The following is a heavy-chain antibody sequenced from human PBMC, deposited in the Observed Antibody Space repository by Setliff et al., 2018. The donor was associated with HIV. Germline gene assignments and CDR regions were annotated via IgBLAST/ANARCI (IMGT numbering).Heavy chain of an antibody. D-gene: IGHD2-15*01. CDR1: GFTFSSYS. V-gene: IGHV3-21*01. CDR2: ISSSSSYI. Sequence: GGSLRLSCAASGFTFSSYSMNWVRQAPGKGLEWVSSISSSSSYIYYADSVKGRFTISRDNAKNSLYLQMNSLRAEDTAVYYCARGPRYCSGGSCYSDYWGQGTLVTVSS. J-gene: IGHJ4*02. CDR3: ARGPRYCSGGSCYSDY.